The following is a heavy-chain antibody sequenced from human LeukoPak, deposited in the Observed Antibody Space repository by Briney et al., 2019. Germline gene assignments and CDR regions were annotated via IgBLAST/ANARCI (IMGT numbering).Heavy chain of an antibody. CDR2: ISSSSSYI. CDR3: ARWDGYYMDV. D-gene: IGHD1-26*01. V-gene: IGHV3-21*01. CDR1: GFTFSSYS. J-gene: IGHJ6*03. Sequence: KTGGSLRLSCAASGFTFSSYSMNWVRQAPGKGLEWVSSISSSSSYIYYADSVKGRFTISRDNAKNSLYLQMNSLRAVDTAVYYCARWDGYYMDVWGKGTTVTVSS.